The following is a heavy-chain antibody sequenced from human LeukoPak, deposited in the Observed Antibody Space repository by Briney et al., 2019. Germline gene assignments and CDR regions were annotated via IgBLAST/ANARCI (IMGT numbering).Heavy chain of an antibody. CDR3: TTESVVVPAAAVLDAFDI. D-gene: IGHD2-2*01. J-gene: IGHJ3*02. CDR2: ISGSGGST. CDR1: GFTFSSYA. V-gene: IGHV3-23*01. Sequence: GGSLRLSCAASGFTFSSYAMSWVRQAPGKGLEWVSAISGSGGSTYYADSVKGRFTISRDNSKNTLYLQMNSLKTEDTAVYYCTTESVVVPAAAVLDAFDIWGQGTMVTVSS.